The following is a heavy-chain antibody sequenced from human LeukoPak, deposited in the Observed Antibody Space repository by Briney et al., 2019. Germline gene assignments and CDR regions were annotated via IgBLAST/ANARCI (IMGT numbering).Heavy chain of an antibody. V-gene: IGHV3-30*04. CDR1: GFTFSSYA. CDR2: ISYDGSNK. J-gene: IGHJ4*02. Sequence: GGSLRLSCAASGFTFSSYAMHWVRQAPGKGLEWVAVISYDGSNKYYADSVKGRFTISRDNSKNTLYLQMNSLRAEDTAVYYCARDKTLDYWGQGTLVTVSS. CDR3: ARDKTLDY.